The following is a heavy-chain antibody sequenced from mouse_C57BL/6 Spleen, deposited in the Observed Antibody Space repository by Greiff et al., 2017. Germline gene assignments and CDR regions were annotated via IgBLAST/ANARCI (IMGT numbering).Heavy chain of an antibody. Sequence: EVQLQQSGPELVKPGASVKISCKASGYSFTDYNMNWVKQSNGKSLEWIGVINPNYGTTSYNQKFKGKATLTVYQSSSTAYMQLNSLTSEASAVXYDACGPGSIYGRYAMDDWGQGTSVTVSS. V-gene: IGHV1-39*01. CDR1: GYSFTDYN. D-gene: IGHD1-1*01. J-gene: IGHJ4*01. CDR2: INPNYGTT. CDR3: ACGPGSIYGRYAMDD.